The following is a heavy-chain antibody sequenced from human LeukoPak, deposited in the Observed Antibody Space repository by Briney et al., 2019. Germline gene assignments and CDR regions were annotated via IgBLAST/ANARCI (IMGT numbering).Heavy chain of an antibody. CDR1: GGSFSGYY. D-gene: IGHD3-3*01. CDR3: ASRRFLEPASFDY. CDR2: INHSGST. J-gene: IGHJ4*02. Sequence: PSETLSLTCAVYGGSFSGYYWSWIRQPPGKGLEWIGEINHSGSTNYNPSLKSRVTISVDTSKNQFSLKLSSVTAADTAVYYCASRRFLEPASFDYWGQGTLVTVSS. V-gene: IGHV4-34*01.